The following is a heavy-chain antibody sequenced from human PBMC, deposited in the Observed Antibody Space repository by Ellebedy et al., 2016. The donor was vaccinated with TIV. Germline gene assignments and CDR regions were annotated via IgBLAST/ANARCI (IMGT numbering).Heavy chain of an antibody. J-gene: IGHJ4*02. D-gene: IGHD3-10*01. CDR2: TSYDGSDS. Sequence: GESLKISXAASGFTFDAYALHWVRQTPGGGLQWVAVTSYDGSDSYYADSVKGRFTISRDTSKNTLYLQMNSLRAEDTAVYYCARHDYGSGSYYSPEFDYWGQGTLVTVSS. V-gene: IGHV3-30*04. CDR3: ARHDYGSGSYYSPEFDY. CDR1: GFTFDAYA.